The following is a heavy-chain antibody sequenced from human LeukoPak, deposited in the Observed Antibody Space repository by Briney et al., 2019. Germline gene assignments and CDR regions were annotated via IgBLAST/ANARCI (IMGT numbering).Heavy chain of an antibody. CDR1: GFTFNSYW. CDR2: IKQDGGDK. CDR3: ARCRAPAAPGPFHV. J-gene: IGHJ3*01. D-gene: IGHD2-2*01. Sequence: GGSLRLSCAASGFTFNSYWMSGVRQAPGKGLEWVANIKQDGGDKYYVDSVRGRFTISRDNAKNSLCLQMNSLRAEDTAVYYCARCRAPAAPGPFHVRGQGTMVTVSS. V-gene: IGHV3-7*01.